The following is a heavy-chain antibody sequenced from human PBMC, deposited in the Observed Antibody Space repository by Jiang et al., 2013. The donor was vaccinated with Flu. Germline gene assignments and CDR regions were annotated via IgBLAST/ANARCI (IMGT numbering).Heavy chain of an antibody. V-gene: IGHV5-51*01. Sequence: AEVKKPGESLKISCKGSGYSFSTYWIGWVRQKPGKGLEWMGVIYPDDSEARYSPSFRGQVTISADKSSSTAYLQWNSLKASDTAIYYCARSQGTYYNAQLVPDVWGLGTTVTVPS. CDR1: GYSFSTYW. J-gene: IGHJ6*02. CDR3: ARSQGTYYNAQLVPDV. CDR2: IYPDDSEA. D-gene: IGHD3-10*01.